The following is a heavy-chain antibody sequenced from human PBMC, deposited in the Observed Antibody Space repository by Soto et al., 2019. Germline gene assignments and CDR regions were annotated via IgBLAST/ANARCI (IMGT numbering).Heavy chain of an antibody. Sequence: QVQLVESGGGLVKPGGSLRLSCAASGFTFSDYYMSWIRQAPGKGLEWVSYISSSSSYTNYADSVKGRFTISRDNAKNSLYLQMNSLRAEDTAVYYCARDKPPHSSGWPYYYYYGMDVWGQGTTVTVSS. CDR1: GFTFSDYY. CDR2: ISSSSSYT. D-gene: IGHD6-19*01. J-gene: IGHJ6*02. V-gene: IGHV3-11*06. CDR3: ARDKPPHSSGWPYYYYYGMDV.